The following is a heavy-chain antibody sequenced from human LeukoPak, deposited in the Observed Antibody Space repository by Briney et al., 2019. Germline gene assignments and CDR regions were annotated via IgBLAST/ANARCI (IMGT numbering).Heavy chain of an antibody. Sequence: PGGSLRLSCAASGFTFSSYWMHWVRQAPGKGLVWVSRINTDGSSTSYADSVKGRFTISRDNAKNTLYLQMNSLRAEDTAVYYWARVNGYSSGWSFDYWGQGTLVTVSS. J-gene: IGHJ4*02. CDR3: ARVNGYSSGWSFDY. CDR2: INTDGSST. V-gene: IGHV3-74*01. D-gene: IGHD6-19*01. CDR1: GFTFSSYW.